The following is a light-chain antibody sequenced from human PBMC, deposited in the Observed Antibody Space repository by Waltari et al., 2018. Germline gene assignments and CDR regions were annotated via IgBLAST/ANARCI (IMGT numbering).Light chain of an antibody. CDR3: QHYVRLPAT. CDR1: QSVSRA. CDR2: GAS. V-gene: IGKV3-20*01. Sequence: ELVLTQSPGTLSLSPGERATLSCWASQSVSRALVWYQQKPGQAPRPLIYGASTRAPGIPDRVSGSGSGTDFSLTINRLEPEDFAVYYCQHYVRLPATFGQGTKVEI. J-gene: IGKJ1*01.